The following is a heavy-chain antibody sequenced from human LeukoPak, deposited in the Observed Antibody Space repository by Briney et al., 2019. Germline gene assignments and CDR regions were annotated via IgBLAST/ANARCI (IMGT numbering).Heavy chain of an antibody. Sequence: SETLSLTCTVSGGSISSYYWSWIRQPAGKGLEWIGRTYTSGSTNYNPSLKSRVTMSVDTSKNQFSLKLSSVTAADTAVYYCARDTAAAGTSWFDPWGQGTLVTVSS. J-gene: IGHJ5*02. CDR1: GGSISSYY. D-gene: IGHD6-13*01. V-gene: IGHV4-4*07. CDR3: ARDTAAAGTSWFDP. CDR2: TYTSGST.